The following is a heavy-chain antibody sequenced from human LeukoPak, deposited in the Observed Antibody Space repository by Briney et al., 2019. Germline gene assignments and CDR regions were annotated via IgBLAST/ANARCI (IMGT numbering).Heavy chain of an antibody. CDR1: GYTFTSYY. CDR3: ARDQEQLVQVH. J-gene: IGHJ4*02. Sequence: ASVKVSCRASGYTFTSYYMHWVRQAPGQGLEWMGIINPSGGSTSYAQKFQGRVTMTRDTSTSTVYMELSSLRSEDTAVYYCARDQEQLVQVHWGQGTLVTVSS. CDR2: INPSGGST. D-gene: IGHD6-13*01. V-gene: IGHV1-46*03.